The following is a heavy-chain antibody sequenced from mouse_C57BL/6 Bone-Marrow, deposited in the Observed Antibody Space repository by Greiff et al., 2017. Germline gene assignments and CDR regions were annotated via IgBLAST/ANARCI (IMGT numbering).Heavy chain of an antibody. CDR3: ARNSYYAMDY. Sequence: LQESGAELVRPGTSVKVSCKASGYAFTNYLIEWVKQRPGQGLEWIGVINPGSGGTNYNEKFKGKATLTADKSSSTAYMQLSSLTSEDSAVYFCARNSYYAMDYWGQGTSVTVSS. CDR2: INPGSGGT. J-gene: IGHJ4*01. CDR1: GYAFTNYL. V-gene: IGHV1-54*01.